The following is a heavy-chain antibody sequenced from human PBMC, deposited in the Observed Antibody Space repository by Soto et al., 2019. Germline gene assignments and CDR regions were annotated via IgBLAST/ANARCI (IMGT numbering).Heavy chain of an antibody. CDR3: ARAPTFGGVIVFDY. CDR2: IYYSGST. D-gene: IGHD3-16*02. CDR1: GGSISSGDYY. Sequence: QVQLQESGPGLVKPSQTLSLTCTVSGGSISSGDYYWSWIRQPPGKGLEWIGYIYYSGSTYYNPSLKSRVTIPVDTSKNHFSLKLSSVTAADTAVYYCARAPTFGGVIVFDYWGQGTLVTVSS. J-gene: IGHJ4*02. V-gene: IGHV4-30-4*01.